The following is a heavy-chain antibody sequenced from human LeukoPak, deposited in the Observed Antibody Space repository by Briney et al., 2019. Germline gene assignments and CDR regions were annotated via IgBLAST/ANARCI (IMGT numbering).Heavy chain of an antibody. D-gene: IGHD6-13*01. CDR2: ISSSGSTI. V-gene: IGHV3-11*01. J-gene: IGHJ6*03. CDR3: ARSTGIAATFYYYYMDV. CDR1: GFTFSDYY. Sequence: GGCLRLSCAASGFTFSDYYMSWIRQAPGEGLGWVSYISSSGSTIYYADSVKGRFTTFRDNAKNSLYLQMNSLRAEDTAVYYCARSTGIAATFYYYYMDVWGKGTTVTVSS.